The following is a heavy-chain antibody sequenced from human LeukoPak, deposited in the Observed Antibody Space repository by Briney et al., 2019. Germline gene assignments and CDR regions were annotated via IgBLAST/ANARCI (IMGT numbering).Heavy chain of an antibody. CDR1: GGSISSGGYS. CDR3: ARSFTDNFFFEN. Sequence: SQTLSLTCAVSGGSISSGGYSWSWIRQPPGKGLEWIGYIYHSGSTYYNPSLKSRVTLSLDTSKNQFFLDLTSVTAADTAVYYCARSFTDNFFFENWGQGTLVTVSS. CDR2: IYHSGST. V-gene: IGHV4-30-2*01. D-gene: IGHD1-1*01. J-gene: IGHJ4*02.